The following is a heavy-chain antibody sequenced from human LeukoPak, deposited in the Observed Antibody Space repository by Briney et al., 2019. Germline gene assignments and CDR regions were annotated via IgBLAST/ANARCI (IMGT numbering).Heavy chain of an antibody. V-gene: IGHV1-69-2*01. CDR3: ATTMGAPYYFDS. J-gene: IGHJ4*02. CDR2: VDPEDGET. Sequence: ASVKVSCKVSGYTFTDYYMHRVQQAPGKGLEWMGLVDPEDGETIYAEKFQGRVTTTADTSTVTAYMDLSSLRSEDTAVYYCATTMGAPYYFDSWGQGTLVTVSS. D-gene: IGHD1-26*01. CDR1: GYTFTDYY.